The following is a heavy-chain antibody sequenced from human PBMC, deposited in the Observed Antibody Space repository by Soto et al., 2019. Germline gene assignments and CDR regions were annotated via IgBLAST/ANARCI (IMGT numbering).Heavy chain of an antibody. CDR1: GYTFTRYY. CDR3: ARNDNSGLDY. D-gene: IGHD3-22*01. Sequence: QVQLVQSGAEVKKPGASVKVSCKASGYTFTRYYMHWVRQAPGQGLEWMGFINPSGGSTSYGQKFQDRVTMTRDTSTRTVYMELSSLRSEDTAVYYCARNDNSGLDYWGQGTLVTVSS. V-gene: IGHV1-46*01. CDR2: INPSGGST. J-gene: IGHJ4*02.